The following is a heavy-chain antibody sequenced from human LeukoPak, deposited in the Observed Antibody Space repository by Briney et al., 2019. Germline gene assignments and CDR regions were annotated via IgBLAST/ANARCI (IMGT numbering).Heavy chain of an antibody. D-gene: IGHD2-15*01. V-gene: IGHV3-64*01. CDR1: GFTFSSYA. CDR3: AKTHPSGYFDY. J-gene: IGHJ4*02. Sequence: PGGSLRLSCAASGFTFSSYAMHWVRQAPGKGLEYVSAISSNGGSTYYANSVKGRFTISRDNSKNTLYLQMNSLRAEDTAVYYCAKTHPSGYFDYWGQGTLVTVSS. CDR2: ISSNGGST.